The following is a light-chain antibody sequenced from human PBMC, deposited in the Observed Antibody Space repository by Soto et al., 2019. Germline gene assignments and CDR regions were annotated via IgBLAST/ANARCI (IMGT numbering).Light chain of an antibody. J-gene: IGLJ1*01. CDR2: EVS. CDR3: ISYTSDDVRYV. CDR1: NSDVGIYDF. V-gene: IGLV2-14*01. Sequence: QSALTQPASVSGTPGQSITISCTGSNSDVGIYDFVSWYQHHPGRAPKLIVSEVSQRPSGVSNRFSDSKSGNTASLTISGLQSEDEADYYCISYTSDDVRYVFGTGTKLTVL.